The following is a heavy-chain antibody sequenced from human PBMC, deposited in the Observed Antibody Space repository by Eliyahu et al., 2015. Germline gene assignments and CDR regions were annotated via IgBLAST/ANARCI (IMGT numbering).Heavy chain of an antibody. V-gene: IGHV3-23*01. J-gene: IGHJ3*01. D-gene: IGHD6-19*01. Sequence: EVQLLESGGNLVQPGGSLRXXCAASGFPFSSYAMXWVRQAPGKGLVWVSGISDSGGSTSYADSVKGRFTISRDNSKNTLYLQMNSLRAEDTAVYYCAKKGGSGWFNAFDVWGQGTMVTVSS. CDR2: ISDSGGST. CDR3: AKKGGSGWFNAFDV. CDR1: GFPFSSYA.